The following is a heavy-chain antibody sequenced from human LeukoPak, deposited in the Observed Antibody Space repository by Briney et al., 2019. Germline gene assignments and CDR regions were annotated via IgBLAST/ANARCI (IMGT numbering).Heavy chain of an antibody. Sequence: GGSLRLSCAASGFTVTNNCVTWVRQAPGKGLECVSVIYTCGTTHYADSVKGRFTISRDNSRNTLYLQVSSLRAEDTAVYCCAKDRPYCSSTSCYVSALDYWGQGTLVTVSS. J-gene: IGHJ4*02. CDR3: AKDRPYCSSTSCYVSALDY. V-gene: IGHV3-66*03. CDR2: IYTCGTT. CDR1: GFTVTNNC. D-gene: IGHD2-2*01.